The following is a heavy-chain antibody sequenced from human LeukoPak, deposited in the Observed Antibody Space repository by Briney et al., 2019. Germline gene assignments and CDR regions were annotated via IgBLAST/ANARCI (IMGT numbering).Heavy chain of an antibody. J-gene: IGHJ4*02. V-gene: IGHV3-7*03. CDR3: AREIVGATLGNFDY. D-gene: IGHD1-26*01. CDR2: IKQDGSEK. Sequence: GGSLRLSCAASGITFSSNWMSWVRQAPGKGLEWVANIKQDGSEKYYVDSVKGRFTISRDNAKNSLYLQMNSLRAEDTAVYYCAREIVGATLGNFDYWGQGTLVTVSS. CDR1: GITFSSNW.